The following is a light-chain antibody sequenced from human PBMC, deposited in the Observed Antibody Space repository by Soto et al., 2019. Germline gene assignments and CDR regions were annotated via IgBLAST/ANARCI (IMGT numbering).Light chain of an antibody. J-gene: IGLJ1*01. V-gene: IGLV2-14*03. Sequence: QSALTQPASVSGSPGQSITISCTGTSSDVGGYNYVSWYQHHPGKAPKLMIYDVSNRPSGVSNRSSGSKCGNTASLTISGHQAEDEADYYCSSYTSSNTDVFGTGTKLTVL. CDR2: DVS. CDR1: SSDVGGYNY. CDR3: SSYTSSNTDV.